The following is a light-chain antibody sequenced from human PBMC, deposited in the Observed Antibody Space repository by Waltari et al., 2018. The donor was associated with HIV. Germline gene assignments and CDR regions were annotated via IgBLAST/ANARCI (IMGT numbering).Light chain of an antibody. Sequence: QSALTQPASVSGSPGQSVTISCTGGNTDIGAFALVSWYQQRSGAAPQLIIFGVTSRPSGVSSRFSGFKSGHTASLTISGLHDGDEAYYFCSSYSTLKTILFGGGTKLTV. CDR2: GVT. J-gene: IGLJ3*02. V-gene: IGLV2-14*03. CDR3: SSYSTLKTIL. CDR1: NTDIGAFAL.